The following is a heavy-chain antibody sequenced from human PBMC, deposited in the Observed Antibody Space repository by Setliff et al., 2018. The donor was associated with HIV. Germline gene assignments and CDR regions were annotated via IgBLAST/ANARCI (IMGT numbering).Heavy chain of an antibody. CDR1: GGSITSSGYY. J-gene: IGHJ6*03. Sequence: SETLSLTCIVSGGSITSSGYYWGWIRQPPGKGLEWIGSVYYSGTTYYNPSLKSRLTISLDTSKNQFSLKLSSVTAADTAAYYCARGVASFYYYMDVWGKGTTVTVSS. V-gene: IGHV4-39*07. CDR3: ARGVASFYYYMDV. D-gene: IGHD5-12*01. CDR2: VYYSGTT.